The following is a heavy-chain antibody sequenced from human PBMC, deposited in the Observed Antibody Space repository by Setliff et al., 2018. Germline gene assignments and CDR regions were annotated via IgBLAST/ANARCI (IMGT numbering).Heavy chain of an antibody. CDR1: GASINSGTYY. CDR3: ARHLLVQGTYHFDY. CDR2: LHTSGSA. D-gene: IGHD3-10*01. Sequence: PSETLSLTCAVSGASINSGTYYWSWIRQPAGKGLEWVGRLHTSGSAYYSPSLKSRASISLDASKNQFALKLTSATAADTAVYFCARHLLVQGTYHFDYWGQGSPVTVSS. V-gene: IGHV4-61*02. J-gene: IGHJ4*02.